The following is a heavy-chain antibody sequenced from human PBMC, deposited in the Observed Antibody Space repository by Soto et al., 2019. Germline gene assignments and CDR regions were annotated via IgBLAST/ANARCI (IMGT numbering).Heavy chain of an antibody. CDR2: IWYDGSKK. V-gene: IGHV3-33*01. D-gene: IGHD5-12*01. Sequence: QVQLVESGGGVVQPGRSLRLSCAASGFTFSSHGMHWVRQAPGKGLEWVAVIWYDGSKKYYADSVKGRFTISRDNFKDTLYLQMNSLRAEDTAVYYCARDRGNYHDYWGQGTLVTVSS. J-gene: IGHJ4*02. CDR1: GFTFSSHG. CDR3: ARDRGNYHDY.